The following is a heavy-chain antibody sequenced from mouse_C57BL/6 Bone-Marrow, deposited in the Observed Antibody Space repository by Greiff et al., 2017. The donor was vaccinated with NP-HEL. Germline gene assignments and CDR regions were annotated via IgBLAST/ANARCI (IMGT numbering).Heavy chain of an antibody. D-gene: IGHD1-1*01. CDR3: ARNYYGSSLDY. CDR2: IWSGGST. V-gene: IGHV2-2*01. J-gene: IGHJ2*01. Sequence: QVQLQQSGPGLVQPSPSLSITCTVSGFSLTSYGVHWVRQSPGKGLEWLGVIWSGGSTAYYAAFISRLSISKDNSKSQVFFKRNRLQADDTAIYYCARNYYGSSLDYWGQGTTLTVSS. CDR1: GFSLTSYG.